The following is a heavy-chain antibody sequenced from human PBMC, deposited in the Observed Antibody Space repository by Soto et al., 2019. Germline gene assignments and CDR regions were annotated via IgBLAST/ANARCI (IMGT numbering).Heavy chain of an antibody. J-gene: IGHJ4*02. V-gene: IGHV3-9*01. CDR1: GFDFGEYA. CDR2: ITWNSGNI. Sequence: EVQLVESGGGLVQPGRSLRLSCTASGFDFGEYAMHWVRQAPGKGLEWVSGITWNSGNIGYAESVKGRFTISRANANNSLFLQMNSLRPEDTAVYYCAKDHLGGAVAVPFFDQRGQGAQVTVSS. CDR3: AKDHLGGAVAVPFFDQ. D-gene: IGHD6-19*01.